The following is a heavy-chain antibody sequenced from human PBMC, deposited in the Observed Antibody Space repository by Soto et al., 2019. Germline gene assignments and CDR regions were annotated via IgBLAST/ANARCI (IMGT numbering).Heavy chain of an antibody. D-gene: IGHD5-12*01. CDR1: GFTFSDYY. J-gene: IGHJ5*02. CDR2: ISSSSSYT. V-gene: IGHV3-11*05. CDR3: ERESYGGTGRDWFDP. Sequence: PGGSLRLSCAASGFTFSDYYMSWIRQAPGKGLEWVSYISSSSSYTNYADSVKGRSTISRDNAKNSLHLQMNSIRAEDRVVYYCERESYGGTGRDWFDPWGQGTLVTVSS.